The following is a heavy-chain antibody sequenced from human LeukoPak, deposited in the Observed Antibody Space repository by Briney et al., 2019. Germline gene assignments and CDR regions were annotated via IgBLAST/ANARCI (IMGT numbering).Heavy chain of an antibody. CDR3: ARDSDFVVVIAIFDY. V-gene: IGHV3-21*01. J-gene: IGHJ4*02. Sequence: GGSLRLSCAASGFTFSSYNMNWVRQAPGEGLEWVSSISSSSSYIYYADSVKGRFTISRDNAKNSLYLQMNSLRAEDTAVYYCARDSDFVVVIAIFDYWGQGTLVTASS. CDR1: GFTFSSYN. D-gene: IGHD2-21*01. CDR2: ISSSSSYI.